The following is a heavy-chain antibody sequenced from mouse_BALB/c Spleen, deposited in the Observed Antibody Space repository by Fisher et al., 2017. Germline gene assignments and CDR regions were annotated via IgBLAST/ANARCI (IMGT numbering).Heavy chain of an antibody. J-gene: IGHJ4*01. V-gene: IGHV1S34*01. Sequence: KFKGKATFTVDTSSSTAYMQFNSLTSEDSAVYYCARGGDPFTVLYYAMDYWGQGTSVTVSS. D-gene: IGHD1-1*01. CDR3: ARGGDPFTVLYYAMDY.